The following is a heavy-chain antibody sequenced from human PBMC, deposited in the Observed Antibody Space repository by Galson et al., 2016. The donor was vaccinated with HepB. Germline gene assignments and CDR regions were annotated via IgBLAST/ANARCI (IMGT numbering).Heavy chain of an antibody. CDR2: VGTTGDT. CDR3: ARGSPYWTGYYFFDS. CDR1: GFTFSNYD. D-gene: IGHD3/OR15-3a*01. J-gene: IGHJ4*02. Sequence: SLRLSCEASGFTFSNYDMHWVRQVTGRGLEWISAVGTTGDTHYPDSVKGRFTISRENAKNSFYLQMDSLRAGDTAVYYCARGSPYWTGYYFFDSWGQGALVTVSS. V-gene: IGHV3-13*01.